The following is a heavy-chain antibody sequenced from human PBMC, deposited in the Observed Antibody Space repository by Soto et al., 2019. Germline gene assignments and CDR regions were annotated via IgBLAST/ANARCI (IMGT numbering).Heavy chain of an antibody. CDR3: AKGAISGTLNWFDP. V-gene: IGHV3-9*01. D-gene: IGHD6-13*01. CDR1: GFRFADYT. Sequence: EVQLVESGGGLVQPGRSLRLSCAASGFRFADYTMHWVRQAPGKGLEWVSGLTWNSESIAYADSVKGRFTISRDNAKKCLYLQMNSLRAEDTAFYFCAKGAISGTLNWFDPWGQGTLVTVSS. CDR2: LTWNSESI. J-gene: IGHJ5*02.